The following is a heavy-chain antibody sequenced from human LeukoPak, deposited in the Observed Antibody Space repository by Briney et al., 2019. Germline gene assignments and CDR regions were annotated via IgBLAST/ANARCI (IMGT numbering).Heavy chain of an antibody. D-gene: IGHD2-2*01. V-gene: IGHV3-30*02. CDR2: ILYEGSNK. CDR3: AKAALLVVPAGFDY. CDR1: GFTFSSYG. Sequence: GGSLRLSCAASGFTFSSYGMHWVRQAPGEGLEGVAVILYEGSNKYYEHAVTSRFTISSHNSNNPLYLQTNRLRAEDTAVYYCAKAALLVVPAGFDYWGQGTLVTVS. J-gene: IGHJ4*02.